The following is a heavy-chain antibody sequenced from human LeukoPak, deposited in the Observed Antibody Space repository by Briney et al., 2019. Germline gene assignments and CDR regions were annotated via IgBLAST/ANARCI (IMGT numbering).Heavy chain of an antibody. CDR2: IIPIFGTV. CDR3: ARDVPHCSSTTCYFDF. J-gene: IGHJ4*02. V-gene: IGHV1-69*05. CDR1: GGTFSSYS. Sequence: SVTVSCKASGGTFSSYSISWVRQAPGQGLEWMGGIIPIFGTVNYAQKFQGRVTITTDGSTSTTYMELSSLRSEDTAVYYCARDVPHCSSTTCYFDFWGQGTLVTVSS. D-gene: IGHD2-2*01.